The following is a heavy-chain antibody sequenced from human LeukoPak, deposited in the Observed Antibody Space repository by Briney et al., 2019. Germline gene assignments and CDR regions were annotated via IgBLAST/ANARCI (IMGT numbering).Heavy chain of an antibody. Sequence: SETLSLTCTVSGASLSSSTYYWGWIRQPPGKGLEWIGSIYYGGGTYYNPSLKSRVTMSVDTSQKQFSLKLSSVTAADTAVYYCARHAGGIAAAGTRPFDYRGQGTLVTVSS. CDR1: GASLSSSTYY. V-gene: IGHV4-39*01. J-gene: IGHJ4*02. CDR2: IYYGGGT. CDR3: ARHAGGIAAAGTRPFDY. D-gene: IGHD6-13*01.